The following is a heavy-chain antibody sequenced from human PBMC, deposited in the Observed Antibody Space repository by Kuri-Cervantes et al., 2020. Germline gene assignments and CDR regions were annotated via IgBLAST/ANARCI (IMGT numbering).Heavy chain of an antibody. CDR3: ARHRIAVAAVDY. CDR2: IYHSGST. V-gene: IGHV4-34*01. Sequence: GSLRLSCGVYGGSFSGYYWGWIRQPPGKGLEWIGEIYHSGSTNYSPSLKSRVTISVDTSKNQFSLKLSSVTAADTAVYYCARHRIAVAAVDYWGQGTLVTVSS. D-gene: IGHD6-19*01. CDR1: GGSFSGYY. J-gene: IGHJ4*02.